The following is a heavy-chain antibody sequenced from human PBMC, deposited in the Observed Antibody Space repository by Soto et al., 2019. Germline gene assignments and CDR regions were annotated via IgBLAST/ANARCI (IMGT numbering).Heavy chain of an antibody. J-gene: IGHJ3*02. CDR3: ARSDTAMADAFDI. Sequence: GESLKISCKGSGYSFTSYWIGWVRQMPGKGLEWMWIIYPGDSDTRYSPSFQGQVTISADKSISTAYLQWSSLKASDTAMYYCARSDTAMADAFDIWGQGTMVTVSS. CDR2: IYPGDSDT. V-gene: IGHV5-51*01. D-gene: IGHD5-18*01. CDR1: GYSFTSYW.